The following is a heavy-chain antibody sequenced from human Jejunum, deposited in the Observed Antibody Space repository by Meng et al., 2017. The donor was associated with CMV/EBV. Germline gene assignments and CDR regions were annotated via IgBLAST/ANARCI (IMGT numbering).Heavy chain of an antibody. D-gene: IGHD3-3*01. J-gene: IGHJ4*02. V-gene: IGHV3-7*01. CDR1: FAVSSYW. Sequence: FAVSSYWMNWVRQAPGKGLEWVANIKEDGSEKYYVDSVEGRFTISRDNSKNTLYLQMGSLRAEDMAVYYCARDGLSGYFGDYYFDYWGQGALVTVSS. CDR2: IKEDGSEK. CDR3: ARDGLSGYFGDYYFDY.